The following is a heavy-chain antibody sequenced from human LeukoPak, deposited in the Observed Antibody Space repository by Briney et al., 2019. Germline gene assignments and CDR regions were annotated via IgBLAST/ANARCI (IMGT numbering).Heavy chain of an antibody. D-gene: IGHD6-6*01. CDR1: GGSSSSSNYY. V-gene: IGHV4-39*01. J-gene: IGHJ4*02. CDR3: ARHRAYSSSSPFDY. Sequence: SETLSLTCTVSGGSSSSSNYYWDWIRQPPGKRLEWIGSIYYSGTTYYNPSLKSRVTVSIDTSKKQFSLKVSSVTAADTAVYYCARHRAYSSSSPFDYWGQGTLVTVSS. CDR2: IYYSGTT.